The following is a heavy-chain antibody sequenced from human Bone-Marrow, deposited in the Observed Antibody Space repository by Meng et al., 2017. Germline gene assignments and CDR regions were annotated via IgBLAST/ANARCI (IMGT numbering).Heavy chain of an antibody. CDR2: IYYSGST. Sequence: QVQLQESGPGLVKPSQTLSLTCTVSGDSISSGGYYWTWIRQRPGRGLEWIGYIYYSGSTYYNPSLKSRLTISVDTSNNRFSLDLISVTAADTAMYYCARRFDHCSDGSCPYNWFDPWGQGTLVTVSS. CDR3: ARRFDHCSDGSCPYNWFDP. CDR1: GDSISSGGYY. J-gene: IGHJ5*02. V-gene: IGHV4-31*03. D-gene: IGHD2-15*01.